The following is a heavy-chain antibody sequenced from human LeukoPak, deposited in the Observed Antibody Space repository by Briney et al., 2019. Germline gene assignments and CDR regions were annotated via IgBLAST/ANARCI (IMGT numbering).Heavy chain of an antibody. CDR3: ARVLKVSGYYIDY. D-gene: IGHD3-22*01. Sequence: SETLSHTCAVYGGSFSGYYWSWIRQPPGKGLEWIGEINHSGSTNYNPSLKSRVTISVDTSKNQFSLKLSSVTAADTAVYYCARVLKVSGYYIDYWGQGTLVTVSS. CDR2: INHSGST. CDR1: GGSFSGYY. J-gene: IGHJ4*02. V-gene: IGHV4-34*01.